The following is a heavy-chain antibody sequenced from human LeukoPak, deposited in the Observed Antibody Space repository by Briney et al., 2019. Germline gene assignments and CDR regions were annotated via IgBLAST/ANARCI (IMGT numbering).Heavy chain of an antibody. Sequence: GRSLRLSCAASGFTFSSYGMHWVRQAPGKGLEWVAVISYDGSNKYYADSVKGRFTISRDNSKNTLYLQMNSLRAEDTAVYYCARTPMYPYWGQGTLVTVSS. CDR3: ARTPMYPY. CDR2: ISYDGSNK. CDR1: GFTFSSYG. D-gene: IGHD3-10*02. V-gene: IGHV3-30*19. J-gene: IGHJ4*02.